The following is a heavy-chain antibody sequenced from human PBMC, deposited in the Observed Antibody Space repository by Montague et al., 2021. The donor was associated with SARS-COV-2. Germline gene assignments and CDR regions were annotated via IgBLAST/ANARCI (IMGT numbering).Heavy chain of an antibody. CDR3: ARGRGGSYFTCSDY. CDR2: ISYDGSNK. D-gene: IGHD1-26*01. CDR1: GFTFSSYA. V-gene: IGHV3-30*04. Sequence: SLRLSCAASGFTFSSYAMHWVRQAPGKGLEWVAVISYDGSNKYYADSVKGRFTISRDNSKNTLYLQMNSLRAEDTAVYYCARGRGGSYFTCSDYWGQGTLVTVSS. J-gene: IGHJ4*02.